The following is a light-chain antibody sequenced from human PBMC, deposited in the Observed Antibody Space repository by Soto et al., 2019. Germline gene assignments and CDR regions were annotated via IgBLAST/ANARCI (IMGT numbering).Light chain of an antibody. J-gene: IGKJ4*01. CDR1: QSVSSY. Sequence: EIVMTQSPATLSVSPGERATLSCRASQSVSSYLAWYQQKPGQAPRLLIFDAYTRATGIPARFSGSGSGTEFTLTISSLQSEDFAVYYCQQFHRWPVTFGGGAKVEI. CDR3: QQFHRWPVT. V-gene: IGKV3-15*01. CDR2: DAY.